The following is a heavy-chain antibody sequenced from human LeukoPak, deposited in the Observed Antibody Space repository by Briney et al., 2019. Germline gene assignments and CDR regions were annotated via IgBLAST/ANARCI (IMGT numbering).Heavy chain of an antibody. CDR2: IYYRGST. D-gene: IGHD3-9*01. CDR1: GGSIISGDYS. CDR3: ARSENYDVLTGRPPNWFDP. V-gene: IGHV4-30-2*01. Sequence: SETLSLTCTVSGGSIISGDYSWSWIRQPPGKGLEWIGYIYYRGSTYYNPSLKSRIAISVDRSRNQFSLKLTSVTAADTAFYYCARSENYDVLTGRPPNWFDPWGQGTRVTVSS. J-gene: IGHJ5*02.